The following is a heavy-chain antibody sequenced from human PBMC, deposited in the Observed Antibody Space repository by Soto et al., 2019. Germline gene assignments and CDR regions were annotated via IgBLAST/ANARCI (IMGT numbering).Heavy chain of an antibody. D-gene: IGHD1-26*01. Sequence: GGSLRLSCAASGFIFSNFAMYWVRRAPGKGLELVSSIRQSGDRSSYADSAKGRFTISRDNSKNTVYLQMNSLRAEDTTFYYCAKDSISDRETFNFDSWGPGTLVTVPS. CDR2: IRQSGDRS. V-gene: IGHV3-23*01. CDR3: AKDSISDRETFNFDS. J-gene: IGHJ4*02. CDR1: GFIFSNFA.